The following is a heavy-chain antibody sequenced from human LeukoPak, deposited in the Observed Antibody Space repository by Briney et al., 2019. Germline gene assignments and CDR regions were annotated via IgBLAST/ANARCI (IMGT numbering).Heavy chain of an antibody. CDR2: ISSSGSTI. D-gene: IGHD6-19*01. CDR3: ARGYSSGWYYAFDI. Sequence: PGGSPRLSCVASGFTFSSYEMNWVRQAPGKGLEWVSYISSSGSTIYYADSVKGRFTISRDNAKNSLYLQMNSLRAEDTAVYYCARGYSSGWYYAFDIWGQGTMVTVSS. V-gene: IGHV3-48*03. J-gene: IGHJ3*02. CDR1: GFTFSSYE.